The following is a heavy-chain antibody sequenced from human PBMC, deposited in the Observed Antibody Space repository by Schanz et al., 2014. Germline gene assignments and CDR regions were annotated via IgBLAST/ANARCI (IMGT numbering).Heavy chain of an antibody. CDR1: GFIFSDHY. J-gene: IGHJ6*02. Sequence: QVQLVESGGGLVKPGGSLRLSCVVSGFIFSDHYMSWIRQAPGKGLEWISYISSGSSTIHYADSVKGRFTISRDHAKNSLFLQMNSLRAEDTAIYYCATSYSSSSYFYGMDVWGQGTTVTVSS. V-gene: IGHV3-11*01. CDR2: ISSGSSTI. D-gene: IGHD6-6*01. CDR3: ATSYSSSSYFYGMDV.